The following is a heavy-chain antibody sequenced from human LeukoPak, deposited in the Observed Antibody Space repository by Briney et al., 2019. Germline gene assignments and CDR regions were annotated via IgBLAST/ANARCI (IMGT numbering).Heavy chain of an antibody. CDR3: ARDCSSTCSDAFDI. J-gene: IGHJ3*02. V-gene: IGHV4-61*02. CDR1: GGSISSGSYY. D-gene: IGHD2-2*01. Sequence: PSVTLSLTCTVSGGSISSGSYYWSWIRQPAGKGLEWIGRIYTSGSTNYNPPLKSRVTISVDTSKNQFSLRLSSVTAADTAVYYCARDCSSTCSDAFDIWGQGTMVTVSS. CDR2: IYTSGST.